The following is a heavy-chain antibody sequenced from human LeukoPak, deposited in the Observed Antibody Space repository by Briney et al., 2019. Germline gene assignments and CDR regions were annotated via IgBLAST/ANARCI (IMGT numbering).Heavy chain of an antibody. CDR3: AKSDYDSSGYYYFEY. CDR2: IRYDGSNK. CDR1: GFSSYG. J-gene: IGHJ4*02. D-gene: IGHD3-22*01. V-gene: IGHV3-30*02. Sequence: GGSLRLSCAASGFSSYGMHWVRQAPGKGLEWVAFIRYDGSNKFYADSVEGRFTISRDNSKNTLYLQMNSLRAEDTAVYYCAKSDYDSSGYYYFEYRGQGTLVTVSS.